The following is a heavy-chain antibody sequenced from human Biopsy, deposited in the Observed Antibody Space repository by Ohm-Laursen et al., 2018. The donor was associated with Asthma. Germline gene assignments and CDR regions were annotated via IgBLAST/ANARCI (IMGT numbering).Heavy chain of an antibody. CDR3: VRGSSSWHHGPFHYYYGLDV. CDR1: SGSGGYMRSGNYY. J-gene: IGHJ6*02. V-gene: IGHV4-39*01. D-gene: IGHD6-13*01. CDR2: IYYSGTT. Sequence: GTLSLTCSLSSGSGGYMRSGNYYWGWIRQPPGKGLEWIGSIYYSGTTYYNPSLESRVTVSADTSKNQFSLKPTSVTAADTAVYYCVRGSSSWHHGPFHYYYGLDVWGQGTTATVSS.